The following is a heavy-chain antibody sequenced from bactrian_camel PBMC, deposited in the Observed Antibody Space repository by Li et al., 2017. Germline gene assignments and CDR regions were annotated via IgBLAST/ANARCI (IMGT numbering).Heavy chain of an antibody. CDR2: INGGST. V-gene: IGHV3S25*01. D-gene: IGHD3*01. J-gene: IGHJ4*01. CDR3: AADCSNPETDY. CDR1: GYTSRNYC. Sequence: QLVESGGGSVQAGGSLRLSCAASGYTSRNYCMAWFRQAPGKEREGVAAINGGSTYYADSVKGQFTISQDNADQVSLQMNSLKPEDTAMYYCAADCSNPETDYGGQGTQVTVS.